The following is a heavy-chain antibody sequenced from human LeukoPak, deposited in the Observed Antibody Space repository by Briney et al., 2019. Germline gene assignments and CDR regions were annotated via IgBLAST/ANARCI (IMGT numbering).Heavy chain of an antibody. CDR2: VSSSGSTI. J-gene: IGHJ4*02. Sequence: GGSLRLSCAASGFTFSSYEMNWARQAPGKGLEWVSFVSSSGSTIYYADSVKGRFTISRDNANNSLYLRMHSLRAEDTAIYYCAAGWERWTLDYWGQGTLVTVSS. CDR1: GFTFSSYE. D-gene: IGHD1-26*01. CDR3: AAGWERWTLDY. V-gene: IGHV3-48*03.